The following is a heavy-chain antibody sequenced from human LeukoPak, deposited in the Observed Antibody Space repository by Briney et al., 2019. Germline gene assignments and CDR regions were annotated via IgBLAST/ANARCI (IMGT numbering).Heavy chain of an antibody. Sequence: ASVKVSCKASGGTFSSYAISWVRQAPGQGLEWMGGIIPIFGTANYAQKFQGRVTFTADESTSTAYMELSSLRSEDTALYYCAAVAGLDKQLTFDYWGQGTLVTVSS. CDR2: IIPIFGTA. J-gene: IGHJ4*02. D-gene: IGHD6-19*01. CDR3: AAVAGLDKQLTFDY. CDR1: GGTFSSYA. V-gene: IGHV1-69*13.